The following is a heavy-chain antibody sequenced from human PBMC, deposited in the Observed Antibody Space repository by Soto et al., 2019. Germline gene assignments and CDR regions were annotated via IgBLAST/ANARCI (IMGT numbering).Heavy chain of an antibody. CDR2: ISGSGGFT. Sequence: EVQLLESGGGLVQPGGSLRLSCAASGFTFSNYAMNWVRQAPRKGLEWVSAISGSGGFTYYADSVKGRFTISRDNSKNTLFLQMNSLRAEDTAVCYCAKEGDTNIVGNYFDYWGQGTLVTVSS. CDR3: AKEGDTNIVGNYFDY. CDR1: GFTFSNYA. J-gene: IGHJ4*02. V-gene: IGHV3-23*01. D-gene: IGHD5-12*01.